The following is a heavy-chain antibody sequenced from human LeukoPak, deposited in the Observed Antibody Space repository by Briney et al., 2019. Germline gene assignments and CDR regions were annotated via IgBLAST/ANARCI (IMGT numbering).Heavy chain of an antibody. V-gene: IGHV1-69*13. CDR3: ARGMGNYYDSSGSSLDV. CDR2: IIPIFGTA. D-gene: IGHD3-22*01. CDR1: GGTFISYA. J-gene: IGHJ6*02. Sequence: ASVTVSCKASGGTFISYAISWVRQAPGQGLEWMGGIIPIFGTANYAQKFQGRVTITADESTSTAYMELSSLRSEDTAVYYCARGMGNYYDSSGSSLDVWGQGTTVTVSS.